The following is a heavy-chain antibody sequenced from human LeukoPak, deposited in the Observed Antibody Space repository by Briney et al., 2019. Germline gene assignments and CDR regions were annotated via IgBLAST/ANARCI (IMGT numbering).Heavy chain of an antibody. J-gene: IGHJ4*02. V-gene: IGHV4-4*09. CDR3: ARGDYYDSTAYFDY. CDR2: IYTSGST. CDR1: GGSISSYY. Sequence: SETLSLTCTVSGGSISSYYWSWIRQPPGKGLEWIGYIYTSGSTNYNPSLKSRVTISVDTSKIQFSLKLSSVTAADTAVYYCARGDYYDSTAYFDYWGQGTLVTVSS. D-gene: IGHD3-22*01.